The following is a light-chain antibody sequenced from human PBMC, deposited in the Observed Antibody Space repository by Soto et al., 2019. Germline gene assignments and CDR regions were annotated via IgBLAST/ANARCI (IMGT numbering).Light chain of an antibody. CDR3: SSYTTSNTPLYV. CDR2: EVS. V-gene: IGLV2-14*01. J-gene: IGLJ1*01. Sequence: QSVLTQPASVSGSPGQSITISCTGTSSDTAGYNYVSWYQQHPGKAPNLMISEVSNRPSGVSNRFSGSQSGNTAALTISGLQADDEDNYYCSSYTTSNTPLYVFGTGTKLTVL. CDR1: SSDTAGYNY.